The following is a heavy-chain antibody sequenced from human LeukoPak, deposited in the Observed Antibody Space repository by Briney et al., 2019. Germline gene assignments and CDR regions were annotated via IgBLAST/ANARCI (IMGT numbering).Heavy chain of an antibody. D-gene: IGHD4-17*01. CDR2: ITWNSGSR. J-gene: IGHJ4*02. CDR1: GFTFDDYA. Sequence: GGSLRLSCAAFGFTFDDYAMHWVRQAPGRGLEWVSGITWNSGSRGYVDSVKGRFTISRDNAENSLYLQMNSLRAEDTALYYCTKSRAPDYGDSPHYFDYWGQGTLVTVSS. V-gene: IGHV3-9*01. CDR3: TKSRAPDYGDSPHYFDY.